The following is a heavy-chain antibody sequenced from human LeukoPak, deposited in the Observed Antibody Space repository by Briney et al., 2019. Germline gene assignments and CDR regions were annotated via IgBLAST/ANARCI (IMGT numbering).Heavy chain of an antibody. V-gene: IGHV4-59*01. J-gene: IGHJ4*02. CDR3: ARGGNGDYGYFDY. D-gene: IGHD4-17*01. CDR2: IYYSGSA. Sequence: PSETLSLTCTVSGGSISGYYWSWIRQPPGKGLEWIGYIYYSGSANYNPSLKSRVTISVDTSKNQFSLKLSSVTAADTAVYYCARGGNGDYGYFDYWGQGTLVTVSS. CDR1: GGSISGYY.